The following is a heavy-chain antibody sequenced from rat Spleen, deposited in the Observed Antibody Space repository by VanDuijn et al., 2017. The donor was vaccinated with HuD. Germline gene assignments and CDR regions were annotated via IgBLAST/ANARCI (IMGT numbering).Heavy chain of an antibody. CDR2: ISYDGSST. Sequence: EVQLVESGGGLVQPGRSLKLSCAASGFIFSRSAMAWVRQAPTKGLEWVATISYDGSSTYYRDSVKGRYTISRDNAKSTLYLQMDSLRSEDTATYYCARHVGYHAPKDAWGQGTSVTVSS. CDR1: GFIFSRSA. CDR3: ARHVGYHAPKDA. V-gene: IGHV5-29*01. J-gene: IGHJ4*01. D-gene: IGHD2-7*01.